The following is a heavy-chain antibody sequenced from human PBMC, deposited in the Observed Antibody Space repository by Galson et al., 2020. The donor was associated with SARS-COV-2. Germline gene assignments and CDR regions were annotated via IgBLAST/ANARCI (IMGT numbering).Heavy chain of an antibody. D-gene: IGHD3-9*01. Sequence: GFTFSSYSMNWVRQAPGKGLEWVSSISSSSSYIYYADSVKGRFTISRDNAKNSLYLQMNSLRAEDTAVYYCASHPIDSRRYYYGMDVWGQGTTVTVSS. J-gene: IGHJ6*02. CDR2: ISSSSSYI. CDR3: ASHPIDSRRYYYGMDV. V-gene: IGHV3-21*01. CDR1: GFTFSSYS.